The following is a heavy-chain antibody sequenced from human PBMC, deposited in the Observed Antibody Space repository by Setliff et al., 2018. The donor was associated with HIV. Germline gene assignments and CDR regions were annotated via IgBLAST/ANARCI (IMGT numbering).Heavy chain of an antibody. CDR1: GYTFDIYY. CDR2: IDPTGGRT. CDR3: ARATVELYKDDPRGFDP. Sequence: ASVKVSCKTSGYTFDIYYIHWVRQAPGQGLEWMGVIDPTGGRTTYAQKFQGRVTMTRDMSISTAYMELNRLRSDDTAVYFSARATVELYKDDPRGFDPWGQGTLVTVSS. D-gene: IGHD1-26*01. J-gene: IGHJ5*02. V-gene: IGHV1-2*02.